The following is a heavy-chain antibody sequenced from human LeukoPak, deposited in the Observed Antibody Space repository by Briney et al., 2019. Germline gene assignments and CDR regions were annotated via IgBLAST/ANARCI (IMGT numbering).Heavy chain of an antibody. Sequence: PSETLSLTCTVSGGSISSGSYYWSWIRQPAGKGLEWIGRIYTSGSTNYNPSLKSRVTISVDTSKNQFSLKLSSVTAADTAVYYCARLIWFGGAFDIWGQGTMVTVSS. V-gene: IGHV4-61*02. J-gene: IGHJ3*02. D-gene: IGHD3-10*01. CDR1: GGSISSGSYY. CDR2: IYTSGST. CDR3: ARLIWFGGAFDI.